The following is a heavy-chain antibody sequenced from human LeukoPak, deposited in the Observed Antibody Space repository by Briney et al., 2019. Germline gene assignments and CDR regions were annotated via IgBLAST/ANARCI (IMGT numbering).Heavy chain of an antibody. J-gene: IGHJ6*03. Sequence: PSETLSLTCTVSGGSNSSTGYYWTWIRQPAGKGLEWIGHIDNSGSTNCNPSLKSRVTISVDTSKNQFSLNLTSVTAADTAVYYCARDCEFCDLLFYMNVWGKGTTVTVSS. CDR2: IDNSGST. CDR3: ARDCEFCDLLFYMNV. V-gene: IGHV4-61*09. D-gene: IGHD3-16*01. CDR1: GGSNSSTGYY.